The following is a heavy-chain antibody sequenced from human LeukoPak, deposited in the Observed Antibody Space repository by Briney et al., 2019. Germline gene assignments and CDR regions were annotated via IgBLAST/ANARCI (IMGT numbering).Heavy chain of an antibody. CDR1: GGTFSSYA. V-gene: IGHV1-46*01. CDR2: INPSGGST. Sequence: GASVKVSCKASGGTFSSYAISWVRQAPGQGLEWMGIINPSGGSTSYAQKFQGRVTMTRDTSTSTVYMELSSLRSEDTAVYYCARGQAADYWGQGTLVTVSS. D-gene: IGHD6-13*01. CDR3: ARGQAADY. J-gene: IGHJ4*02.